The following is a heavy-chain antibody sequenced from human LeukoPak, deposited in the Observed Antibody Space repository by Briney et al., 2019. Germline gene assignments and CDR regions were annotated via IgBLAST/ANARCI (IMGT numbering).Heavy chain of an antibody. CDR2: ISYDGSNK. D-gene: IGHD4-17*01. CDR3: ARLPYGDHEGEVDY. V-gene: IGHV3-30*03. J-gene: IGHJ4*02. Sequence: PGGSVRLSCAASGFTFSSYGMHWVRKAPGKGLEWVAVISYDGSNKYYADSVKGRFTISRDNSKNTLYLQMNSLRAEDTAVYYCARLPYGDHEGEVDYWGQGTLVTVSS. CDR1: GFTFSSYG.